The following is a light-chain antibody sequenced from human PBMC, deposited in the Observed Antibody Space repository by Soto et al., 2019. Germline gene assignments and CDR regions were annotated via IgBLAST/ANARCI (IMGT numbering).Light chain of an antibody. V-gene: IGKV3-20*01. CDR1: QSFSRTY. Sequence: EIVLTQSPGTLSLSPGEGATLSCRASQSFSRTYLAWYQQKPGQAPRLLIYGASNRATGLPARFSGSGSGTDFTLTIIRLEPEDFAVYYCHHYGSSPPYTFGQGTKLEIK. CDR2: GAS. J-gene: IGKJ2*01. CDR3: HHYGSSPPYT.